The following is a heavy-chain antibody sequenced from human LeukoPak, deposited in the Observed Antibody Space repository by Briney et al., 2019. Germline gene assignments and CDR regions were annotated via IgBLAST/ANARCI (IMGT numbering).Heavy chain of an antibody. V-gene: IGHV4-61*08. D-gene: IGHD3-3*01. Sequence: PSETLSLTCTVSGGSISSGGYYWSWIRQHPGKGLEWIGYIYYSGSTNYNPSLKSRVTISVDTSKNQFSLKLSSVTAADTAVYYCAREAYYDFWSGYQYDAFDIWGQGTMVTVSS. CDR3: AREAYYDFWSGYQYDAFDI. J-gene: IGHJ3*02. CDR2: IYYSGST. CDR1: GGSISSGGYY.